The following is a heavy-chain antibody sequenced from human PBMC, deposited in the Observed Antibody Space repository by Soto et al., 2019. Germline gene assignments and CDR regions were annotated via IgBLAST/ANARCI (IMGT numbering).Heavy chain of an antibody. J-gene: IGHJ6*02. D-gene: IGHD2-21*02. V-gene: IGHV1-8*01. CDR3: SRCKLCGGDCYPYYYCYGMDV. CDR2: INPKSGIT. CDR1: RYTFTSYD. Sequence: SVKVSGKASRYTFTSYDINWVRQATGQGLEWMGWINPKSGITGYPQKFQGRVTMTRTLSISTAYIELSSLRSEDTAVYYCSRCKLCGGDCYPYYYCYGMDVWGQGTTVTVSS.